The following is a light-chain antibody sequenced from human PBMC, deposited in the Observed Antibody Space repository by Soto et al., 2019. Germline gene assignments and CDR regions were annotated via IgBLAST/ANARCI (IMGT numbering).Light chain of an antibody. CDR2: GAS. CDR1: QSVSTN. V-gene: IGKV3-15*01. Sequence: EIVMTQSPATLSVSPGETVTLSCRASQSVSTNSAWYQQRPGQAPRLLIYGASTRANGIPARFSGSGSGTEFTLTISSLQSEDFAVYYCQQYKDWFSITFGQGTRLEIK. CDR3: QQYKDWFSIT. J-gene: IGKJ5*01.